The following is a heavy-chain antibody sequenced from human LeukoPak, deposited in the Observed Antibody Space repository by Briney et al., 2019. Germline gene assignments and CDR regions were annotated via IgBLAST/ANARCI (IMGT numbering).Heavy chain of an antibody. CDR1: GYTFTGYY. J-gene: IGHJ5*02. D-gene: IGHD3-3*01. CDR2: INPNSGGT. V-gene: IGHV1-2*02. CDR3: ARAAGEARFLEWLPHNWFDP. Sequence: ASVKVSCKASGYTFTGYYMYWVRQAPGQGLEWMGWINPNSGGTNYAQKFQGRVTMTRDTSISTAYMELSRLRSDDTAVYYCARAAGEARFLEWLPHNWFDPWGQGTLVTVSS.